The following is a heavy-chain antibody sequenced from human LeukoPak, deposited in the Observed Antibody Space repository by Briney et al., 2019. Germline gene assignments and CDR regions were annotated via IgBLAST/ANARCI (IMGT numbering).Heavy chain of an antibody. Sequence: ASVKVSCKASGGTFSSYAISWVRQAPGQGREWMGGIIPIFGTANYAQKFQGRVTITADESTSTAYMELSSLRSEDTAVYYCARDPRTSLDAFDIWGQGTMVTVSS. J-gene: IGHJ3*02. D-gene: IGHD2-2*01. CDR1: GGTFSSYA. V-gene: IGHV1-69*13. CDR2: IIPIFGTA. CDR3: ARDPRTSLDAFDI.